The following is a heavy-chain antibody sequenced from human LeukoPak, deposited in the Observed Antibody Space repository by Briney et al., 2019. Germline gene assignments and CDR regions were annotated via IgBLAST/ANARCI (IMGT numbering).Heavy chain of an antibody. CDR2: IIPIFGTA. CDR3: ARGLGYGDYVVRGNWFDP. Sequence: GPSVKVSCKASGGTFSSYAISWVRQPPGQGLEWMGGIIPIFGTANYAQKFQGRVTITADKSTSTAYMELSSLRSEDTAVYYCARGLGYGDYVVRGNWFDPWGQGTLVTVSS. CDR1: GGTFSSYA. D-gene: IGHD4-17*01. V-gene: IGHV1-69*06. J-gene: IGHJ5*02.